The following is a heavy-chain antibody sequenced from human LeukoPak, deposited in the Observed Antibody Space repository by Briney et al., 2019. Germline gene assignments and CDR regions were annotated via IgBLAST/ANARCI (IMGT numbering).Heavy chain of an antibody. D-gene: IGHD4-11*01. CDR3: ARDSDYSGNGNGDWFDP. J-gene: IGHJ5*02. V-gene: IGHV1-18*04. CDR1: GFRFSSFG. Sequence: ASVNVSCKASGFRFSSFGISWVRQAPGQGFEWMGWISNYFGVTHYAEKFEDRVTMTMDKSTTTAYMELRSLRYDDTAIYYCARDSDYSGNGNGDWFDPWGQGTVVIVSS. CDR2: ISNYFGVT.